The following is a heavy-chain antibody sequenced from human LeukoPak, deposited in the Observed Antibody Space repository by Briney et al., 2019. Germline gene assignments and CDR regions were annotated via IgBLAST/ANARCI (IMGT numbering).Heavy chain of an antibody. Sequence: SETLSLTCTVSGGSISSYYWSWVRQPPGKGLEWIGFVYYTGSTNYSPSLKSRVTISVDTSKNQFSLKLSSVTAADTAVYYCARETSQKGAHYMDVWGKGTTVTISS. CDR2: VYYTGST. V-gene: IGHV4-59*01. CDR1: GGSISSYY. CDR3: ARETSQKGAHYMDV. D-gene: IGHD3-16*01. J-gene: IGHJ6*03.